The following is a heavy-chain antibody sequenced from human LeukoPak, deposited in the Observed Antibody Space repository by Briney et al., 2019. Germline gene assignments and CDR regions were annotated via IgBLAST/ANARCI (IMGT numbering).Heavy chain of an antibody. CDR2: IYTSGST. J-gene: IGHJ4*02. D-gene: IGHD3-22*01. CDR3: ARGVGYYYDSSGYHDY. Sequence: SQTLSLTCTVSGGSISSGDYYWSWIRQPAGKGLEWIGRIYTSGSTNYNPSLKSRVAISVDTSKNQFSLKLSSVTAADTAVYYCARGVGYYYDSSGYHDYWGQGTLVTVSS. V-gene: IGHV4-61*02. CDR1: GGSISSGDYY.